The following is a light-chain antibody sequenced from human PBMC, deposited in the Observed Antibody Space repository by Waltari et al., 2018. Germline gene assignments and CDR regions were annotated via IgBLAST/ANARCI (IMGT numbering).Light chain of an antibody. CDR1: QTVNSDL. CDR3: QHYGGALT. Sequence: EIVLTQSPGTLPLSPGERATLSCRASQTVNSDLLVWYQQKPGQTPRLLIYGASRRASGTPDRFSGGGSGTDFTLTISGLEAEDFAVYYCQHYGGALTFGGGTKVEIK. J-gene: IGKJ4*01. CDR2: GAS. V-gene: IGKV3-20*01.